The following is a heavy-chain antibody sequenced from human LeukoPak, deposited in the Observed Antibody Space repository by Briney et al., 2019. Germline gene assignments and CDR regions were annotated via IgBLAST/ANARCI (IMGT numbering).Heavy chain of an antibody. V-gene: IGHV3-74*01. CDR1: GFTFSSYW. D-gene: IGHD3-22*01. Sequence: PGGSLRLSCAASGFTFSSYWMHWVRQAPGKGLVWVSRINSDGSSTSYADSVKGRFTISRDNAKNTLYLQMNSLRAEDTAVYYCAREVTRVVIFSYRGHDYMDVWGKGTTVTISS. CDR2: INSDGSST. CDR3: AREVTRVVIFSYRGHDYMDV. J-gene: IGHJ6*03.